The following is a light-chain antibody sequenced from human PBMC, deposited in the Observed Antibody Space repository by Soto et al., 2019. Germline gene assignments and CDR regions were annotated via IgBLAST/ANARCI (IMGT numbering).Light chain of an antibody. Sequence: DIQMTQSPSSLSASVGDRVTITCRASQGIRNDLGWYQQKPGKAPKRLIYAASSLQSGVPSRFXXXXXXXXXXXTIXXXXXEDFATYYCLQHNSYPQTFGQGTKVEIK. CDR2: AAS. J-gene: IGKJ1*01. V-gene: IGKV1-17*01. CDR1: QGIRND. CDR3: LQHNSYPQT.